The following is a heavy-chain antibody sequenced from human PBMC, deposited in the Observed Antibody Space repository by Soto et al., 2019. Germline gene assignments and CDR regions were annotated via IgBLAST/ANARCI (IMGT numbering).Heavy chain of an antibody. V-gene: IGHV4-31*03. CDR2: IYYSGST. D-gene: IGHD3-16*01. CDR1: GGSISSGGYY. Sequence: QVQLQESGPGLVKPSQTLSLTCTVSGGSISSGGYYCSWIRQHPGKGLEWIGYIYYSGSTYYNPSLKSRGSISVDPYKNHFSLELSSVTAADTAVYYCALRLGDPGRLNFGYWGQGTLVTVSS. CDR3: ALRLGDPGRLNFGY. J-gene: IGHJ4*02.